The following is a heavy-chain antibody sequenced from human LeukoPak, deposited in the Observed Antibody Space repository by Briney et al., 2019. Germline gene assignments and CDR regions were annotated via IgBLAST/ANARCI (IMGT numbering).Heavy chain of an antibody. CDR3: ARGYCIRGSCFDY. CDR2: IHYSGST. D-gene: IGHD2-21*01. J-gene: IGHJ4*02. Sequence: SETLSLTCTVSGGSLDSGDYYWSWIRHHPGKGLEWIGYIHYSGSTYYNPSLESRVTISVDTSKKQFSLKLSSVTAADTAVYYCARGYCIRGSCFDYWGQGTLVTVSS. CDR1: GGSLDSGDYY. V-gene: IGHV4-31*03.